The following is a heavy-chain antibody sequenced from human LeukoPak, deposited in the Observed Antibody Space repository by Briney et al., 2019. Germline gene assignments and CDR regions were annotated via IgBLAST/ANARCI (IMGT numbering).Heavy chain of an antibody. CDR3: ARDGYGWFDP. V-gene: IGHV3-48*01. J-gene: IGHJ5*02. CDR1: GFTFSSYS. CDR2: ISSSSTI. D-gene: IGHD5-18*01. Sequence: PWGSLRLSCAASGFTFSSYSMNWVRQAPGKGLEWVSYISSSSTIYYADSVKGRFTISRDNAKNSLYLQMNSLRAEDTAVYYCARDGYGWFDPWGQGTLLTVSS.